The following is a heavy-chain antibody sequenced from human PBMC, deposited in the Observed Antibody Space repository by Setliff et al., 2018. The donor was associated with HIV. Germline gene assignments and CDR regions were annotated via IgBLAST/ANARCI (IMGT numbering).Heavy chain of an antibody. D-gene: IGHD3-9*01. CDR3: GKGYDVLTANPDS. V-gene: IGHV3-21*04. CDR2: ISSSSSYI. CDR1: GFTFSSYG. Sequence: PGGSLRLSCAASGFTFSSYGLHWVRQAPGKGLEWVSSISSSSSYIYYADSVKGRFTISRDNAKNSLYLQMNSLRPEDTAFYYCGKGYDVLTANPDSWGQGTLVTVSS. J-gene: IGHJ4*02.